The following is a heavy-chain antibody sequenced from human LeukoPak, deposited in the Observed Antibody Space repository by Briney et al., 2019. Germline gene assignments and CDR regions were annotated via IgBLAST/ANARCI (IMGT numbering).Heavy chain of an antibody. CDR3: ARGGYESGFDY. V-gene: IGHV4-34*01. J-gene: IGHJ4*02. CDR1: GGSFSGYY. D-gene: IGHD5-12*01. CDR2: INHSGST. Sequence: SETLSLTCAVYGGSFSGYYWSWIRQPPGKGLEWIGEINHSGSTNYNPSLKSRVTISVDTSENQFSLKLSSVTAADTAVYYCARGGYESGFDYWGQGTLVTVSS.